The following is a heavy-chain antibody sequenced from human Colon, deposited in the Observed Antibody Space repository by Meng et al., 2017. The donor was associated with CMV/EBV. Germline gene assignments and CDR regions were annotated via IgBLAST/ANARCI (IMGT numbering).Heavy chain of an antibody. D-gene: IGHD2-2*01. J-gene: IGHJ4*02. CDR2: INGVGDTT. CDR3: AKDRAYCGSISCSPNYFDD. V-gene: IGHV3-23*01. Sequence: GESLKISCAVSGFTFSRNSMSWVRQAPGKGLEWVAGINGVGDTTYYADSVKGRFTISRDNSRNTLYLHMIDLRAEDTAMYYCAKDRAYCGSISCSPNYFDDWGQGNLVTVSS. CDR1: GFTFSRNS.